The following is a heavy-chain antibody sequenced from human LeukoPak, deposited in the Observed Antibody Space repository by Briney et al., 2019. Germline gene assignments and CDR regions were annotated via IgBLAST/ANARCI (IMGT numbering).Heavy chain of an antibody. CDR1: GGSVTTGYYY. CDR2: FYYSGST. CDR3: ARFYYGSGSYVSNFDY. Sequence: PSETLSLTCIVSGGSVTTGYYYWGWIRQPPGKALEWIGSFYYSGSTYYNPSLQSRVTISVDTSKTQFSLRLNSVTAADTAVYYCARFYYGSGSYVSNFDYWGQGTLVTVSS. J-gene: IGHJ4*02. V-gene: IGHV4-39*01. D-gene: IGHD3-10*01.